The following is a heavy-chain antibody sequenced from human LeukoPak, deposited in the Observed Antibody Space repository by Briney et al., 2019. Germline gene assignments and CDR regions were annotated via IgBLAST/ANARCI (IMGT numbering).Heavy chain of an antibody. CDR2: ISGTGDST. CDR1: GFMFSNYG. V-gene: IGHV3-23*01. CDR3: ARGGVDYYGSGTYYLMYYFDY. D-gene: IGHD3-10*01. Sequence: GGSLRLSCAASGFMFSNYGMSWVRQAPGKGLECVSAISGTGDSTYYADSVKGRFTISRDDPHNTLYLQMNSLRAEDTAVYFCARGGVDYYGSGTYYLMYYFDYWGQGALVTVSS. J-gene: IGHJ4*02.